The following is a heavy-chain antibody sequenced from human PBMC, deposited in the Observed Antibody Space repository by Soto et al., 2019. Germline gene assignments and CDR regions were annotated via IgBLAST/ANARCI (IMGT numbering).Heavy chain of an antibody. J-gene: IGHJ6*02. D-gene: IGHD6-6*01. V-gene: IGHV1-2*04. Sequence: QVQLVQSGAEVKKPGASVKVSCKASGYTFTGYYMHWVRQAPGQGLEWMGWINPNSGGTNYAQKFQGWVTMTRDTSISTAYMELSRLRSDDTAVYYCARGTSSIAARPTWENYHYYYGMDVWGQGTTVTVSS. CDR2: INPNSGGT. CDR3: ARGTSSIAARPTWENYHYYYGMDV. CDR1: GYTFTGYY.